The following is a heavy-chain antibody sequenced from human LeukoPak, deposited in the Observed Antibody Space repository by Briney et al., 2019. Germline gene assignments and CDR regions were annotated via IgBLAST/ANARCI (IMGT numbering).Heavy chain of an antibody. CDR2: ISGSGGTT. Sequence: PGGSLRLSCATSKFNFNTYGMTWVRQAPGKGLEWVSSISGSGGTTQYAASVQGRFTISRDNSKNTLYLQMNSLRAEDTAVYYCAKDQGMAVADPRGDYWGQGTLVTVSS. V-gene: IGHV3-23*01. J-gene: IGHJ4*02. CDR1: KFNFNTYG. CDR3: AKDQGMAVADPRGDY. D-gene: IGHD6-19*01.